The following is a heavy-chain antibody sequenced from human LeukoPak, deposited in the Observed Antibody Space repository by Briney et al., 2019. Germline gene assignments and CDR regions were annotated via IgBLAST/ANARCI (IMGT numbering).Heavy chain of an antibody. Sequence: SCKASGYTFTSYDINWVRQATGQGLEWVAFISYNGNKKYGDSVKGRFTISRDNSKNTLYLQMNGLRPEDTAVYYCARDPLDISRWANAFDVWGQGTMVTVSS. CDR2: ISYNGNKK. V-gene: IGHV3-30*16. CDR3: ARDPLDISRWANAFDV. J-gene: IGHJ3*01. D-gene: IGHD2-2*03. CDR1: GYTFTSYD.